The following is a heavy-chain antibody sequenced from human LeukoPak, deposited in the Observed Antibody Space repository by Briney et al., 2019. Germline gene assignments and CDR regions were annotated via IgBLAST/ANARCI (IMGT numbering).Heavy chain of an antibody. V-gene: IGHV4-61*02. CDR2: IYTSGST. CDR1: GGSISSGRYY. CDR3: ARAALSYYYYYMDV. D-gene: IGHD2/OR15-2a*01. Sequence: SETLSLTCTVSGGSISSGRYYWSWIRQPAGKGLEWIGRIYTSGSTNYNPSLKSRVTISVDTSKNQFSLKLSSVTAADTAVYYCARAALSYYYYYMDVWGKGTTVTVSS. J-gene: IGHJ6*03.